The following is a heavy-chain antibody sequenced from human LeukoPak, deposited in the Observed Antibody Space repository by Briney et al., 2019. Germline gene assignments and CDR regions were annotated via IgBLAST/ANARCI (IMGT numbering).Heavy chain of an antibody. CDR1: GGSISSGDYY. D-gene: IGHD3-10*01. CDR2: IYYSGST. J-gene: IGHJ6*02. Sequence: SETLSLTCTVSGGSISSGDYYWSWIRQPPGKGLEWIGYIYYSGSTYYNPSLKSRVTISVDPSKNQFSLKLSSVTAADTAVYYCARDQADYGSGINYYYYGMDVWGQGTTVTVSS. V-gene: IGHV4-30-4*01. CDR3: ARDQADYGSGINYYYYGMDV.